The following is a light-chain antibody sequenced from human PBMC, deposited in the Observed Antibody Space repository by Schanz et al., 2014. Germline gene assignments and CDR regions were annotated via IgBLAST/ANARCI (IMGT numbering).Light chain of an antibody. CDR2: GAS. J-gene: IGKJ1*01. Sequence: IVLTQSPGTLSLSPGERATLSCRASQSVSSSYLAWYQQKPGQAPRLLIYGASSRATGIPDRFSGSGSGTDFTLTISRLEPEDFATYYCQEYSTYSQTFGQGTKVEIK. CDR1: QSVSSSY. CDR3: QEYSTYSQT. V-gene: IGKV3-20*01.